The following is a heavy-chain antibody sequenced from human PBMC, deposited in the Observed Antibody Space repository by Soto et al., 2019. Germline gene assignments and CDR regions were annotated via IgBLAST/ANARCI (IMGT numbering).Heavy chain of an antibody. J-gene: IGHJ6*02. Sequence: DSVKVSCKANGYTFRNYAMHWVRQAPGQGLEWMGWINGGNGNTKYSQKFQGRVTITRDTSASTAYMELSSLRSEDTAVYYCARDGPIYDILSARYFYGMDVWGQGTTVTVSS. CDR3: ARDGPIYDILSARYFYGMDV. V-gene: IGHV1-3*01. D-gene: IGHD3-9*01. CDR1: GYTFRNYA. CDR2: INGGNGNT.